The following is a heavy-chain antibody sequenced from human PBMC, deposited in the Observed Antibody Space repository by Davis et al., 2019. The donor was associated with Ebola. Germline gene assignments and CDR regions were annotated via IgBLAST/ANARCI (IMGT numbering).Heavy chain of an antibody. CDR2: ISHRGIT. D-gene: IGHD3-10*01. CDR1: GGSFNGYY. Sequence: SETLSLTCTVSGGSFNGYYWTWVRQSPGRGLEWIGVISHRGITNYNPYLKSRVTISVDTSKNQFSLKLTSVTAADTAVYYCARGPYYYGTSREPYEYWGQGTLITVSS. J-gene: IGHJ4*02. CDR3: ARGPYYYGTSREPYEY. V-gene: IGHV4-34*01.